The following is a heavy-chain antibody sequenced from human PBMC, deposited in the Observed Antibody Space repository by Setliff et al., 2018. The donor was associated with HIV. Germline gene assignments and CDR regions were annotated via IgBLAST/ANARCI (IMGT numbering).Heavy chain of an antibody. CDR3: ATRPGSGFQYYHLDF. D-gene: IGHD5-12*01. V-gene: IGHV1-18*01. Sequence: ASVKVSCKASGYTFTNYDINWVRQAPGQGLEWMGWISTYNGNANYAQKFQGRVTMTRDRSISTAYMELSSLRSDDTAVYYCATRPGSGFQYYHLDFWGQGTLVTVSS. CDR1: GYTFTNYD. CDR2: ISTYNGNA. J-gene: IGHJ4*02.